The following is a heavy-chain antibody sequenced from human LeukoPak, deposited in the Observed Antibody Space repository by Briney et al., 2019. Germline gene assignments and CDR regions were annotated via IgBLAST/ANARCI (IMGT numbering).Heavy chain of an antibody. CDR1: GFTFSSYA. D-gene: IGHD6-19*01. J-gene: IGHJ3*02. V-gene: IGHV3-23*01. Sequence: PGGSLRLSCAASGFTFSSYAMSWVRQAPGKGLEWVSAISGSGGSTYYADSVKGRFTISRDNSKNTLYLQMNSLRAEDTAIYYCAKDRRRQWLGDAFDIWGQGTMVTVSS. CDR3: AKDRRRQWLGDAFDI. CDR2: ISGSGGST.